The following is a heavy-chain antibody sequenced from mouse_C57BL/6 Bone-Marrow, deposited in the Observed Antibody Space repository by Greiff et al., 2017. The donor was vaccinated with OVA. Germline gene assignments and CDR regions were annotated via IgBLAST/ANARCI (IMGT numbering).Heavy chain of an antibody. CDR3: AKIPIYYGNPGYFDV. CDR2: IYPSDSET. D-gene: IGHD2-1*01. CDR1: GYTFTSYW. V-gene: IGHV1-61*01. J-gene: IGHJ1*03. Sequence: VKLMESGAELVRPGSSVKLSCKASGYTFTSYWMDWVKQRPGQGLEWIGNIYPSDSETHYNQKFKDKATLTVDKSSSTAYMQLSSLTSEDSAVYYCAKIPIYYGNPGYFDVWGTGTTVTVSS.